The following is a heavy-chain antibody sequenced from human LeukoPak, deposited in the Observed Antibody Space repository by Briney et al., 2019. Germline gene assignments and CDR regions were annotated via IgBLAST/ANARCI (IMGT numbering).Heavy chain of an antibody. J-gene: IGHJ3*02. D-gene: IGHD3-10*01. CDR3: ATYYYGSGSLQGSDAFDI. V-gene: IGHV1-69*04. Sequence: SVKVSCKASGGTFSSYAISWVRQAPGQGLEWMGRIIPILGIANYAQKFQGRVTITADKSTSTAYMELSSLRSEDTAVYYCATYYYGSGSLQGSDAFDIWGPGTMVTVSS. CDR2: IIPILGIA. CDR1: GGTFSSYA.